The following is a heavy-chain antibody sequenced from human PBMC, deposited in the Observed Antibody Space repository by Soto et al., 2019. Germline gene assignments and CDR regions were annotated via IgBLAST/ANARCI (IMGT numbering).Heavy chain of an antibody. CDR3: AKFGMATTKRSPPYYIDY. J-gene: IGHJ4*02. V-gene: IGHV3-23*01. CDR1: GITFNNFA. CDR2: ISANSATT. Sequence: GGSLRLSCVASGITFNNFAMTWVRLAPGKGLEWVSSISANSATTYYADSVKGRFTFSRDNSKNTLYLQMNSLRAEDTAVYYCAKFGMATTKRSPPYYIDYWGQGALVTVSS. D-gene: IGHD1-1*01.